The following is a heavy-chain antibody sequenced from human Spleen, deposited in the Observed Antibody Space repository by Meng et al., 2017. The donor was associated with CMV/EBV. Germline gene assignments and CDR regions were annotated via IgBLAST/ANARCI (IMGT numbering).Heavy chain of an antibody. CDR1: GGTFSSYA. V-gene: IGHV1-69*05. D-gene: IGHD2-8*01. CDR2: ITPAFETA. Sequence: SVKVSCKASGGTFSSYAISWVRQAPGQGLEWMGGITPAFETADYAQKFRDRVTISTDDSATTAYMEMSSLGSEDTAVYYCARATKYGPDAFDIWGLGTMVTVSS. J-gene: IGHJ3*02. CDR3: ARATKYGPDAFDI.